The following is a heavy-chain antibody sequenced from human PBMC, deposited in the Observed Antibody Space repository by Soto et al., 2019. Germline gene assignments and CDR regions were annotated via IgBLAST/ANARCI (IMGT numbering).Heavy chain of an antibody. V-gene: IGHV4-39*01. D-gene: IGHD6-19*01. CDR2: IYYSGST. J-gene: IGHJ5*02. CDR1: GGSISSSSYY. Sequence: QLQLQESGPGLVKPSETLSLTCTVSGGSISSSSYYWGWIRQPPGKGLEWIGSIYYSGSTYYNPSLKSRVTISVDTSKNQFSLKLGSVTAADTAVYYCARGQQWLVWFDPWGQGTLVTVSS. CDR3: ARGQQWLVWFDP.